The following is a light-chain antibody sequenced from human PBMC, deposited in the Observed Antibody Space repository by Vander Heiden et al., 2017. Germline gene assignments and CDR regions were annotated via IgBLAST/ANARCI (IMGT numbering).Light chain of an antibody. CDR2: AAS. Sequence: DIQMTQSPSSLSASVGDRVTITCRASQSISSYLNWYQQKPGKAPKLLIYAASSLQSGGPSRFSGSGSGTDFTLTISSLQPEDFATDYCQQSYSTPVTFGQGTKLEIK. CDR1: QSISSY. V-gene: IGKV1-39*01. J-gene: IGKJ2*01. CDR3: QQSYSTPVT.